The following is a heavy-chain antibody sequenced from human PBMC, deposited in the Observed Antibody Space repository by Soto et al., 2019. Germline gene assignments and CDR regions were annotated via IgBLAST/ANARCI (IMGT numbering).Heavy chain of an antibody. CDR1: GYTFNSYG. Sequence: GASVKVCCKASGYTFNSYGXXXVRQAPGQGLEWMGWISAYNGNTNYAQKLQGRFTISRDNDKNSLYLQMNSLRAEDTAVYYCARGGNWFDPWGQGTLVTVSS. J-gene: IGHJ5*02. V-gene: IGHV1-18*01. D-gene: IGHD3-10*01. CDR2: ISAYNGNT. CDR3: ARGGNWFDP.